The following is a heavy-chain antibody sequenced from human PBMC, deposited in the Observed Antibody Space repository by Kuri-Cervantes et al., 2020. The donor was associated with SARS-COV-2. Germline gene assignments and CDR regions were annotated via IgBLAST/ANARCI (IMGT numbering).Heavy chain of an antibody. CDR2: IYPGDSDT. D-gene: IGHD3-10*01. CDR3: AIPRRDYGSGSRYGGFDY. V-gene: IGHV5-51*01. J-gene: IGHJ4*02. CDR1: GYSLSNFW. Sequence: GGSLRLSCKGSGYSLSNFWIAWVRQMPGKGLEWMGIIYPGDSDTRYSPSFQVQVTISADKSISTSYLQWASLKASDTAMYDCAIPRRDYGSGSRYGGFDYWGQGTLVTVSS.